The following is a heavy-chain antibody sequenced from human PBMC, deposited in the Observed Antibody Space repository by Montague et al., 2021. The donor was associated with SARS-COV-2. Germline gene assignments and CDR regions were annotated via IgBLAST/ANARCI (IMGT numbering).Heavy chain of an antibody. CDR3: ARGQSGITMIVVAILGVEFYFDN. CDR2: INQSGST. V-gene: IGHV4-34*01. CDR1: GGSFSDSH. Sequence: SETLSFTFAVYGGSFSDSHWSWLRQPPGKGLEWIGEINQSGSTKYNPSLKSRVTISVDTSKNQFSLKLSSLTAADTAVYYCARGQSGITMIVVAILGVEFYFDNWGQGTLVTVSS. J-gene: IGHJ4*02. D-gene: IGHD3-22*01.